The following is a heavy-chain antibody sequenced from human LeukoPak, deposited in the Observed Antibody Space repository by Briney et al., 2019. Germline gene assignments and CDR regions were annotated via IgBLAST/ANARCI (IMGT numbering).Heavy chain of an antibody. CDR3: ARVLPTYSSSSFDY. V-gene: IGHV4-34*01. Sequence: SETLSLTCAVYGGSFSGYYWSWIRQPPGKGLEWIGEINHSGSTNYNPSLKSRVTISVDTSKNQFSLKPSSVTAADTAVYYCARVLPTYSSSSFDYWGQGTLVTVSS. CDR2: INHSGST. CDR1: GGSFSGYY. J-gene: IGHJ4*02. D-gene: IGHD3-22*01.